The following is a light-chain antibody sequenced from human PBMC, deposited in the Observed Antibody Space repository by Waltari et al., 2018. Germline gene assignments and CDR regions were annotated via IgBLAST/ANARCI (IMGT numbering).Light chain of an antibody. V-gene: IGLV1-40*01. J-gene: IGLJ3*02. CDR2: ANT. Sequence: QSVLTQPPSVSGAPGQRVTISCTGGSSNIGAGSDVHWYQQFPGAAPRLLTNANTNRPSGVPDRFSGSKSCASASLAITGLQAEDEADYYCQSYDSRLGWVFGGWTKLTVL. CDR3: QSYDSRLGWV. CDR1: SSNIGAGSD.